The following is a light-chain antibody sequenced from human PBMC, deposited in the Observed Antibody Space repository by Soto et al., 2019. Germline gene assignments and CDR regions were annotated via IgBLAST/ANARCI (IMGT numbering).Light chain of an antibody. CDR3: QQYDNWSRT. V-gene: IGKV3-15*01. CDR1: QSISRN. J-gene: IGKJ1*01. Sequence: EIFMAQVPCSLCASPGGGGTLSSRASQSISRNLAWYQQKPAQAPRLLIYGTSTRATGIPARLSGSGSGTEFILTISSLQYEDFAFYYCQQYDNWSRTFGQGTKVDIK. CDR2: GTS.